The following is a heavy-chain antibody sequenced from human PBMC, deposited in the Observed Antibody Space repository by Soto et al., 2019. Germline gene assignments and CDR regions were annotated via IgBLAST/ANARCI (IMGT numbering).Heavy chain of an antibody. Sequence: TSETLSLTCTVSGGSISSGGYYWSWIRQHPGKGLEWIGYIYYSGSTYYNPSLKSRVTISVDTSKNQFSLKLSSVTAADTAVYYCARHVLRFLEWLDYGMDVWGQGTTVTVSS. CDR1: GGSISSGGYY. J-gene: IGHJ6*02. CDR3: ARHVLRFLEWLDYGMDV. V-gene: IGHV4-31*03. CDR2: IYYSGST. D-gene: IGHD3-3*01.